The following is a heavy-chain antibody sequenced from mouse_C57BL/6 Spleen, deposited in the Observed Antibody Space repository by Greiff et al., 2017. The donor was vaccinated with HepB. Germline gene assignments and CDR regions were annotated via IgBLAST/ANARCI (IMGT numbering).Heavy chain of an antibody. J-gene: IGHJ1*03. CDR2: IRLKSDNYAT. CDR3: TGRSWYFDV. Sequence: EVQLQESGGGLVQPGGSMKLSCVASGFTFSNYWMNWVRQSPEKGLEWVAQIRLKSDNYATHYAESVKGRFTISRDDSKSSVYLQMNNLRAEDTGIYYCTGRSWYFDVWGTGTTVTVSS. V-gene: IGHV6-3*01. CDR1: GFTFSNYW.